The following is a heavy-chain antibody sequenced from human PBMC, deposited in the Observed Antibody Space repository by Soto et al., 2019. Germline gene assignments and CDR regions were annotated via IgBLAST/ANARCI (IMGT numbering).Heavy chain of an antibody. D-gene: IGHD3-3*01. J-gene: IGHJ4*02. CDR2: IYYSGTT. V-gene: IGHV4-39*01. CDR1: GASITIFNHY. Sequence: SETLSLTCTVSGASITIFNHYWEWIRQPPGKGLEWIGTIYYSGTTIYNPSLQRRVSMSVDTSMRQFSLKVYSVSAADTAVYFFAKRGADGNGHYLFDYWGPGARVTVSS. CDR3: AKRGADGNGHYLFDY.